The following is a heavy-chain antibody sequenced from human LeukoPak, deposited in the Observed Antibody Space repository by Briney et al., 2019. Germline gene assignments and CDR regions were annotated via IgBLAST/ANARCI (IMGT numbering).Heavy chain of an antibody. V-gene: IGHV3-23*01. CDR3: AKGDKPVIAMVKFDY. J-gene: IGHJ4*02. CDR1: GFTFSSYG. D-gene: IGHD5-18*01. Sequence: GGSLRLSCAASGFTFSSYGMSWVRQAPGKGLEWVSAISGSGGSTYYADSVKGRFTISRDNSKNTLYLQMNSLRAEDTAVYYCAKGDKPVIAMVKFDYWGQGTLVTVSS. CDR2: ISGSGGST.